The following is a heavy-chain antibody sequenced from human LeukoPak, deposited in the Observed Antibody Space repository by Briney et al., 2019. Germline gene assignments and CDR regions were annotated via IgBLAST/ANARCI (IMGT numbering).Heavy chain of an antibody. D-gene: IGHD1-26*01. V-gene: IGHV3-21*01. Sequence: PGGSLRLSCAASGFTFSSYSMNWVRQAPGKGLEWVSSISSSSRYIHYADSVKGRFTISRENDKNSLYLQMNSLRAEDTAVYYCARSPSGRYSLIGFLDFWGQGTLVTVSS. CDR2: ISSSSRYI. J-gene: IGHJ4*02. CDR1: GFTFSSYS. CDR3: ARSPSGRYSLIGFLDF.